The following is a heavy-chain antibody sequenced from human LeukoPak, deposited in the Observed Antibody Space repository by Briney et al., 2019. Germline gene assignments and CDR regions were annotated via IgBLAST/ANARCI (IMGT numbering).Heavy chain of an antibody. CDR2: IYYSGST. CDR1: GGSISSGGYY. V-gene: IGHV4-61*08. CDR3: VRVGGSYPYGMDV. D-gene: IGHD6-6*01. J-gene: IGHJ6*02. Sequence: SETLSLTCTVSGGSISSGGYYWSWIRQHPGKGLEWIGYIYYSGSTNYNPSLKSRVTISVDTSKNQFSLKLSSVTAADTAVYYCVRVGGSYPYGMDVWGQGTTVTVSS.